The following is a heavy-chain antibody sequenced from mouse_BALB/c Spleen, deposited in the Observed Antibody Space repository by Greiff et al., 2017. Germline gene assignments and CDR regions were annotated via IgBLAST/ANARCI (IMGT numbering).Heavy chain of an antibody. J-gene: IGHJ4*01. V-gene: IGHV5-15*02. CDR2: ISNLAYSI. Sequence: EVQLVESGGGLVQPGGSRKLSCAASGFTFSDYGMAWVRQAPGKGPEWVAFISNLAYSIYYADTVTGRFTISRENAKNTLYLEMSSLRSEDTAMYYCARDQKDYGSSYVGAMDYWGQGTSVTVSS. CDR1: GFTFSDYG. CDR3: ARDQKDYGSSYVGAMDY. D-gene: IGHD1-1*01.